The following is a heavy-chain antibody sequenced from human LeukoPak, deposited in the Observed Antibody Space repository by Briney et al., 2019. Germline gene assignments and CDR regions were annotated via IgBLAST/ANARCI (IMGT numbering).Heavy chain of an antibody. CDR1: GFTFSSYG. Sequence: PGGSLRLSCAASGFTFSSYGMHWVRQAPGKGLEWVAFIRYDGSNKYYADSVKGRFTISRGNSKNTLYLQMNSLRAEDTAVYYCAKAGREVRGVIKLYYYGMDVWGQGTTVTVSS. V-gene: IGHV3-30*02. CDR2: IRYDGSNK. J-gene: IGHJ6*02. CDR3: AKAGREVRGVIKLYYYGMDV. D-gene: IGHD3-10*01.